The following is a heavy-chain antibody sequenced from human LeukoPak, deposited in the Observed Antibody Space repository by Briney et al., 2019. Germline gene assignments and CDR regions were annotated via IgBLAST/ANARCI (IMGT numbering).Heavy chain of an antibody. CDR3: ARLTDPYDYVWGSYRYYFDY. CDR1: GYTFTSYA. V-gene: IGHV7-4-1*02. Sequence: ASVKVSCKASGYTFTSYAMNWVRQAPGQGLEWMGWINTNTGNPTYAQGFTGRFVFSLDTSVSTAYLQISSLKAEDTAVYYCARLTDPYDYVWGSYRYYFDYWGQGTLVTVSS. J-gene: IGHJ4*02. D-gene: IGHD3-16*02. CDR2: INTNTGNP.